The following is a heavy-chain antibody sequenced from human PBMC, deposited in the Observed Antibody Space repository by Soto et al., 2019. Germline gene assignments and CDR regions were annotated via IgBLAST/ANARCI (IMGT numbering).Heavy chain of an antibody. CDR2: INEDSSYI. CDR1: GFDFTSYS. D-gene: IGHD3-3*01. Sequence: EVQLVESGGGLVKPGGSLRLSCAASGFDFTSYSMNWVRQAPGKGLEWVSSINEDSSYIYYAHSLRGRFTISRDNAKDSLYRQMNSLRAEDTAVYYCVRDFGWYFRSGYMDVWGDGATVTVSS. CDR3: VRDFGWYFRSGYMDV. J-gene: IGHJ6*03. V-gene: IGHV3-21*02.